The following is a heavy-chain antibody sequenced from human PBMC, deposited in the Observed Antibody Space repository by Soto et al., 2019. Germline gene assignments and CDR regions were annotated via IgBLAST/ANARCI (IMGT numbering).Heavy chain of an antibody. CDR2: IYSDGTT. J-gene: IGHJ4*02. V-gene: IGHV3-66*01. Sequence: PGGSLILSCAASGFTVGSNYMTWVRQAPGRGLEWVSLIYSDGTTYYADSVKGRFTISRDNSKNTLYLQMNSLRAEDTAVYFCARDRYFWDYWGQGTLVTVSS. D-gene: IGHD3-3*01. CDR1: GFTVGSNY. CDR3: ARDRYFWDY.